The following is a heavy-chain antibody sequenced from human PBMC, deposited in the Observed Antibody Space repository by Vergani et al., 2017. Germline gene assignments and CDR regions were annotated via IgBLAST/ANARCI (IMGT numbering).Heavy chain of an antibody. CDR3: VYRKTECGTTGCFYPFYYYYYMDV. CDR1: GFSLNTRGVS. V-gene: IGHV2-5*04. CDR2: IYWNDDQ. Sequence: QITLKESGPTLVKPTQTLTLTCTFSGFSLNTRGVSVAWIRQPPGKALDWLALIYWNDDQHYSPSLNNSVTITKDTANNQVVLTMTNMDYVDTGTYYCVYRKTECGTTGCFYPFYYYYYMDVWVKGTTVTVSS. J-gene: IGHJ6*03. D-gene: IGHD1-7*01.